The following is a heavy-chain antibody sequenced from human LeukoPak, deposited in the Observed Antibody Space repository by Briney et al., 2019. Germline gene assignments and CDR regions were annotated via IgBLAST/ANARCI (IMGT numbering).Heavy chain of an antibody. V-gene: IGHV3-30*18. Sequence: GMSLRLSCGASGFTFSSFGMHWVRQAPGKGLEWVAVIWSNGRNKYYADFVKGRFTFSRDNSRNTLSLQMNSLRVEDTAVYYCVKESGPFGAFDIWGQGTMVTDSP. CDR3: VKESGPFGAFDI. CDR2: IWSNGRNK. D-gene: IGHD3-10*01. CDR1: GFTFSSFG. J-gene: IGHJ3*02.